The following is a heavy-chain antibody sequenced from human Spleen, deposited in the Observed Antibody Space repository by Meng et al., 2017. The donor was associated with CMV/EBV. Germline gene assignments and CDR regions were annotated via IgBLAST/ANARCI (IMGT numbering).Heavy chain of an antibody. Sequence: GGSLKISCAASGFTFNNYWMHWVRQLPGKGLVWVSRITSAGSGVTYGDFVKGRFTISRDNTKNTLYLQMNSLRAEDTAVYYCARGASNGMDVWGQGTAVTVSS. V-gene: IGHV3-74*03. D-gene: IGHD4-11*01. CDR1: GFTFNNYW. CDR2: ITSAGSGV. J-gene: IGHJ6*02. CDR3: ARGASNGMDV.